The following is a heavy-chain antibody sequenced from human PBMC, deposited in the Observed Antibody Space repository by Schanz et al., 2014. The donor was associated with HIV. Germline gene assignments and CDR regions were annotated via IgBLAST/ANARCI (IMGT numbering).Heavy chain of an antibody. CDR3: TRDGGCSGSACYGYGMDV. CDR2: IIGDGGGSDIIT. J-gene: IGHJ6*02. Sequence: VQLVESGGILVQPGGCLRLSCAASGFTFSRYAMSWVRQAPGKGLEWVSAIIGDGGGSDIITFYADSVKGRFTISRDNAKNTLYLQMNNLREEDTAVYYCTRDGGCSGSACYGYGMDVWGQGTTVTVSS. CDR1: GFTFSRYA. D-gene: IGHD1-26*01. V-gene: IGHV3-23*04.